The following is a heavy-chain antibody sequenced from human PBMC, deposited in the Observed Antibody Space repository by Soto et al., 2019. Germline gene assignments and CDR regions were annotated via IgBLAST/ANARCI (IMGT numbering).Heavy chain of an antibody. CDR3: ARSQGGSSSLDIYYYYYYGMDV. CDR1: GGTFSSCA. V-gene: IGHV1-69*01. J-gene: IGHJ6*02. Sequence: SVELSCKAPGGTFSSCAISWVRQAPGQGLEWMGGIIPIFGTANYAQKFQGRVTITADESTSTGYMELSSLRSEDTAVYYCARSQGGSSSLDIYYYYYYGMDVWGQGTTVTVSS. CDR2: IIPIFGTA. D-gene: IGHD2-15*01.